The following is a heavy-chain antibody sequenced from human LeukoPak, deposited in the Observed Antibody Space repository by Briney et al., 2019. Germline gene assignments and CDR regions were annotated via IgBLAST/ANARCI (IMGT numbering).Heavy chain of an antibody. CDR3: ASLYGTLVYC. CDR2: IYHSGST. V-gene: IGHV4-38-2*01. CDR1: GYSISSGYY. J-gene: IGHJ4*02. Sequence: SETLSLTCAVSGYSISSGYYWGWIRQPPGKGLEWIGSIYHSGSTYYNPSLKSRVTISVDTSKNQFSLKLSSVTAADTAGYYCASLYGTLVYCWGQGTLVTVSS. D-gene: IGHD2-8*01.